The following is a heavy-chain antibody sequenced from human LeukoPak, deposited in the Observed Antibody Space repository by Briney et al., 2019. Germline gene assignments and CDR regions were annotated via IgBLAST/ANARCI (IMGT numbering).Heavy chain of an antibody. V-gene: IGHV3-30*04. Sequence: GGSLRLSCAASGFTFSSYAMHWVRQAPGKGLEWVAVISYDGSNKYYADSVKGRFTISRDNSKNTLYLQTNSLRTEDTAVYYYARDWADNSDYPGNYWGQGTLVTVSS. CDR1: GFTFSSYA. J-gene: IGHJ4*02. CDR2: ISYDGSNK. CDR3: ARDWADNSDYPGNY. D-gene: IGHD3-22*01.